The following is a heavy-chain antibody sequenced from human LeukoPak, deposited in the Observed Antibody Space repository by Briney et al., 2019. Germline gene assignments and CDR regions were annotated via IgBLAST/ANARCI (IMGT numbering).Heavy chain of an antibody. D-gene: IGHD3-16*02. CDR3: AKDIITFGGVIVTPHFDY. V-gene: IGHV3-9*01. CDR1: GFTFDDYA. Sequence: PGGSLRLSCAASGFTFDDYAMHWARQAPGKGLEWVSGISWNSGSIGYADSVKGRFTISRDNAKNSLYLQMNSLRAEDTALYYCAKDIITFGGVIVTPHFDYWGQGTLVTVSS. CDR2: ISWNSGSI. J-gene: IGHJ4*02.